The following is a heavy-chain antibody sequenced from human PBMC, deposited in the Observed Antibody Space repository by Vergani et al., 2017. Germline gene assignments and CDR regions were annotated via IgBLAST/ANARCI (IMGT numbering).Heavy chain of an antibody. Sequence: EVQLLESGGGLVQPGGSLRLSCAASGFTFSSYAMSWVRQAPGKGLEWVSAISGSGGSTYYADSVKGRFTISRDNSKNTLYLKMNSLRAEDTAVYYCAKCYYDSSGYYYGGPYDYWGQGTLVTVSS. V-gene: IGHV3-23*01. CDR3: AKCYYDSSGYYYGGPYDY. J-gene: IGHJ4*02. D-gene: IGHD3-22*01. CDR1: GFTFSSYA. CDR2: ISGSGGST.